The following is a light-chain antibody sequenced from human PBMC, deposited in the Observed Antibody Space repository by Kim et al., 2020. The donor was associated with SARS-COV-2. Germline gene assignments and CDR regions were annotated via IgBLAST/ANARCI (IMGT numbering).Light chain of an antibody. Sequence: QSVLTQPPSASGTPGQRVTISCSGSSSNIGSNTVNWYQQLPGTAPKQLIYSNNQRPSGVPDRFSGSKSGTSASLAISGLQSEDEADYYCAAWDDSLKGVFGGGTQLTVL. V-gene: IGLV1-44*01. CDR3: AAWDDSLKGV. J-gene: IGLJ2*01. CDR1: SSNIGSNT. CDR2: SNN.